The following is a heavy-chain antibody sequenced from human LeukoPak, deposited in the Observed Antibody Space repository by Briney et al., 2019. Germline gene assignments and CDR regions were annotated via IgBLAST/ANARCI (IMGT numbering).Heavy chain of an antibody. CDR3: ARDSGETGFWSGSYFDY. D-gene: IGHD3-3*01. CDR1: GYTFTGYY. CDR2: INPNSGGT. Sequence: ASVKVSCKASGYTFTGYYMHGVRQAAGQGREWMGWINPNSGGTNYAQKFQGRVTMTRDTSISTAYMELSRLRSDDTAVYYCARDSGETGFWSGSYFDYWGQGTLVTVSS. V-gene: IGHV1-2*02. J-gene: IGHJ4*02.